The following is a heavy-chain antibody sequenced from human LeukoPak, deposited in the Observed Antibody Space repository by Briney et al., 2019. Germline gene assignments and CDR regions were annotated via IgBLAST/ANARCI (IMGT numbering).Heavy chain of an antibody. CDR1: GFTFNNYN. CDR2: ITSSATYI. V-gene: IGHV3-21*01. Sequence: GGSLRLSCAASGFTFNNYNMNWVRQAPGKALELVSSITSSATYIFYADSVKGRFTISRDNAKNSLYLRMISLRAEDTAVYYCARGFGVAYYYYSMDVWGKGTTVTISS. J-gene: IGHJ6*03. CDR3: ARGFGVAYYYYSMDV. D-gene: IGHD3-3*01.